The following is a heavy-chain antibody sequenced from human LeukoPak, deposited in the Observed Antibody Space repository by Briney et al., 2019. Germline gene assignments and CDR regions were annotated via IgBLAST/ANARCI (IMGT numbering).Heavy chain of an antibody. CDR3: ARDRKYYYHMDV. CDR2: IYHSGST. CDR1: GGSISSGTYY. Sequence: PSETLSLTCTVSGGSISSGTYYWGWIRQPPGKGLEWIGSIYHSGSTYYNPSLKSRVTISVDTSKNQFSLRLSSLTAADTALYYCARDRKYYYHMDVWGQGTTVTVSS. V-gene: IGHV4-39*07. J-gene: IGHJ6*03. D-gene: IGHD1-14*01.